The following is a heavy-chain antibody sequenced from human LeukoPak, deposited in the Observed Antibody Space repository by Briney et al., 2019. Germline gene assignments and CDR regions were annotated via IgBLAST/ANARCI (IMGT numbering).Heavy chain of an antibody. V-gene: IGHV3-7*03. CDR3: AKVYPGLAAPSFDY. CDR2: IKHDGSEK. CDR1: GFTFSSYW. Sequence: GGSLRLSCAASGFTFSSYWMNWVRQAPGKGLEWVANIKHDGSEKYYVDSVRGRFTISRDNAKNSLYLQMNSLGAEDTAVYYCAKVYPGLAAPSFDYWGQGTLVTVSS. J-gene: IGHJ4*02. D-gene: IGHD6-13*01.